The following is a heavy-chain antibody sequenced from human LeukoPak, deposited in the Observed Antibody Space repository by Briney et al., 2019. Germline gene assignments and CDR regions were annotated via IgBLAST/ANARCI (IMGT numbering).Heavy chain of an antibody. CDR3: ARAGYCTNGVCYPLYYFDY. CDR1: GYSFTSYW. V-gene: IGHV5-51*01. CDR2: IYPGDSDT. J-gene: IGHJ4*02. D-gene: IGHD2-8*01. Sequence: KTGESLKISCKGSGYSFTSYWIGWVRQMPGKGLEWMGIIYPGDSDTRYSPSFQGQVTISADKSISTAYLQWSSLKASDTAMYYCARAGYCTNGVCYPLYYFDYWGQGTLVTVSS.